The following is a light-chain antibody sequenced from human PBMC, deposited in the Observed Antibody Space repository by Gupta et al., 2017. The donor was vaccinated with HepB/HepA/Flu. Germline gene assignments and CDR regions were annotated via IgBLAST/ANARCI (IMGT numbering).Light chain of an antibody. CDR2: QDN. Sequence: SYELTQPPSVSVSPGQTASVTCSGDKVGNMHTWGYQQKPGQAPVLVIYQDNKRASGIPERFSGSISGNTATLTISGTQTMDEADYFWQAWDSTTVVFGGGTRLTVL. J-gene: IGLJ3*02. V-gene: IGLV3-1*01. CDR3: QAWDSTTVV. CDR1: KVGNMH.